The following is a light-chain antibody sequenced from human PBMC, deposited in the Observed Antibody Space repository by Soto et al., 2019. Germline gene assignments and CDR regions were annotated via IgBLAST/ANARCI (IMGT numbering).Light chain of an antibody. CDR1: HDITSF. CDR2: DAS. Sequence: DIQMTQSTSSLSAAVGDRVTSTCQARHDITSFLNWYQHTPGRAPKLLIYDASILEAGVPTRFSGSGSGTHFTFTISSLQPEDVATYYCQHCDYLPIFGPGTTVDFK. CDR3: QHCDYLPI. J-gene: IGKJ3*01. V-gene: IGKV1-33*01.